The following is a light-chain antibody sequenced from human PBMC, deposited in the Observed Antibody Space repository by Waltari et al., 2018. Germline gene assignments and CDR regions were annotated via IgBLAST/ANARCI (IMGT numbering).Light chain of an antibody. CDR2: AAS. Sequence: DIQMTQSPSSLSASVGDTVTITCRASQNINNYLSWYQQRPGKAPKLLIYAASALQSGVPSRFSGRGSATDYTLTIISLQPEDSATYFCQQSYSNPLTFGGGTKVEIK. CDR3: QQSYSNPLT. CDR1: QNINNY. J-gene: IGKJ4*01. V-gene: IGKV1-39*01.